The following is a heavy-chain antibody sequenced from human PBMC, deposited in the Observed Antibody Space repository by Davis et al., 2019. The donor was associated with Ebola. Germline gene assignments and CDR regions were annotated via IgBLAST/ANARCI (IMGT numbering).Heavy chain of an antibody. D-gene: IGHD2-21*02. CDR1: GFTFSSYG. V-gene: IGHV3-21*01. CDR2: ISSGSYYI. J-gene: IGHJ2*01. CDR3: VRDPALVVTGGGWFFGL. Sequence: GESLKISCAASGFTFSSYGMSWVRQAPGKGLEWVSSISSGSYYIYYADSLEGRFTISRDNAKNSLYLQMNSLRAEDTAVYYCVRDPALVVTGGGWFFGLWGRGTLVTVSS.